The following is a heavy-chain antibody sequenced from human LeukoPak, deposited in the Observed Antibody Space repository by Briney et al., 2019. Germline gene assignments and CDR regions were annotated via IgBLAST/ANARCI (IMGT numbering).Heavy chain of an antibody. D-gene: IGHD5-24*01. CDR3: ARDRAGYNWVDY. Sequence: GGPLRLSCVGSGFTFSRHSMNWVRQAPGKGLEWISYISSSSSHIYYSHTVRGRFTISRDNAKNSVYLQMNSLRAEDTAVYFCARDRAGYNWVDYWGQGTLVSVSS. V-gene: IGHV3-48*01. CDR2: ISSSSSHI. CDR1: GFTFSRHS. J-gene: IGHJ4*02.